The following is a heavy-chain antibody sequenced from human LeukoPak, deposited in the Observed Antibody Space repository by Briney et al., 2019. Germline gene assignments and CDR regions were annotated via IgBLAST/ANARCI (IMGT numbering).Heavy chain of an antibody. V-gene: IGHV4-61*02. CDR1: GGTISSGSYY. D-gene: IGHD3-16*01. Sequence: SETLSLTCTVSGGTISSGSYYWNWIRQPAGKGLEWIGRIYTSGSTSYNPSLKSRVTISVDTSKNQFSLKLNSVTAADTAVYYCARLRLLWGSRFDYWGQGTLVTVSS. J-gene: IGHJ4*02. CDR2: IYTSGST. CDR3: ARLRLLWGSRFDY.